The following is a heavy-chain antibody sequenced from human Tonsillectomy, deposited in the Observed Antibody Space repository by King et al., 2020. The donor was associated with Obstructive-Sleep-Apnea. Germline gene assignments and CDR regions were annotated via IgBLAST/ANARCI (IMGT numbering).Heavy chain of an antibody. CDR3: ARDPNSGGGSCYFDY. J-gene: IGHJ4*02. Sequence: QLQESGPGLVKPSETLSLTCTVSGYSISSGFYWGWIRQPPGKGLEWIGSIYHSGSTYYNPSLRSRVTMPVDTSNNQFSLKLRSVTAADTAVYYCARDPNSGGGSCYFDYWGQGTLVAVSS. CDR1: GYSISSGFY. D-gene: IGHD2-15*01. V-gene: IGHV4-38-2*02. CDR2: IYHSGST.